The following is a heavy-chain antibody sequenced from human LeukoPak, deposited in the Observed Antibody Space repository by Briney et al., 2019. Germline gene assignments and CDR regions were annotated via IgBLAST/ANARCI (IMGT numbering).Heavy chain of an antibody. CDR3: AIQASGSYYKAGFDY. CDR2: IIPIFGTA. CDR1: GGTFSSYA. Sequence: GASVKVSCKASGGTFSSYAISWVRQAPGQGLEWMGGIIPIFGTANYAQKFQGRVTITTDESTSTAYMELSSLRSEDTAVYYCAIQASGSYYKAGFDYWGQGTLVTVSS. D-gene: IGHD3-10*01. V-gene: IGHV1-69*05. J-gene: IGHJ4*02.